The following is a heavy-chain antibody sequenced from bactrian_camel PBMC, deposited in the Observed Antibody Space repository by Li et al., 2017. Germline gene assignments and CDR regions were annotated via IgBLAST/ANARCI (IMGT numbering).Heavy chain of an antibody. D-gene: IGHD6*01. Sequence: VQLVESGGGSVQAGGSLRLSCAASGYPDNTKCLGWFRQPAGKGHEGVAVIYTGGGSTYYADSVKGRFTISRDNAKKMLYLHMNLLKTEDTAIYYCAADLTCELASAVVSGIWYPPPQGYWGQGTQVTVS. CDR2: IYTGGGST. V-gene: IGHV3S1*01. CDR3: AADLTCELASAVVSGIWYPPPQGY. J-gene: IGHJ4*01. CDR1: GYPDNTKC.